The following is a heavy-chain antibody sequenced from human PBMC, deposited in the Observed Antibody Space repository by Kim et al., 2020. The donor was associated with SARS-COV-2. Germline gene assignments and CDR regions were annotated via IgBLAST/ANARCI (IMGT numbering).Heavy chain of an antibody. CDR3: ARGGYYYYYMDV. V-gene: IGHV3-21*01. Sequence: IYSAEAGKGRFTISRDNAKNSLYLQMNSLRAEDTAVYYCARGGYYYYYMDVWGKGTTVTVSS. CDR2: I. J-gene: IGHJ6*03.